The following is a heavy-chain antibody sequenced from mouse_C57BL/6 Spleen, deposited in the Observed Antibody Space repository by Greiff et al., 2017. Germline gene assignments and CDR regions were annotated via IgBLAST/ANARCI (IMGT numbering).Heavy chain of an antibody. CDR3: ARRVYYDYGVGYAMDY. CDR2: IDPSDSYT. CDR1: GYTFTSYW. D-gene: IGHD2-4*01. Sequence: QVQLQQPGAELVMPGASVKLSCKASGYTFTSYWMHWVKQRPGQGLEWIGEIDPSDSYTNYNQKFKGKSTLTVDKSSSTAYMQLSSLTSEDSAVYYCARRVYYDYGVGYAMDYWGQGTSVTVSS. V-gene: IGHV1-69*01. J-gene: IGHJ4*01.